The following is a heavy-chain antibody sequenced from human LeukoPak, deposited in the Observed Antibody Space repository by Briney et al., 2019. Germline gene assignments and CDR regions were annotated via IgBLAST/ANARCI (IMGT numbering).Heavy chain of an antibody. D-gene: IGHD4-23*01. Sequence: PGGSLRLSCAASGFTVSSNYMSWVRQAPGKGLEWVSVIYSGGSTYYADSVKGRFTISRDNSKNTLYLQTNSLRAEDTAVYYCAREPLRWNDYWGQGTLVTVSS. CDR2: IYSGGST. J-gene: IGHJ4*02. V-gene: IGHV3-66*02. CDR3: AREPLRWNDY. CDR1: GFTVSSNY.